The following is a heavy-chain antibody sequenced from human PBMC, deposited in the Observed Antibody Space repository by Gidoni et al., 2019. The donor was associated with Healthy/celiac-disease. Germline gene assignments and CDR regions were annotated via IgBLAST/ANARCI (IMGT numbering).Heavy chain of an antibody. J-gene: IGHJ4*02. V-gene: IGHV3-23*01. CDR1: GFTFSRSA. CDR3: AKVIRYCSSTSCHPFDY. Sequence: EVQLLASGGGLVQLGGSRRFSCAASGFTFSRSAMSWVRQAPGKGLEWVSAISGSGGSTYYADSVKGRFTISRDNSKNTLYLQMNSLRAEDTAVYYCAKVIRYCSSTSCHPFDYWGQGTLVTVSS. CDR2: ISGSGGST. D-gene: IGHD2-2*01.